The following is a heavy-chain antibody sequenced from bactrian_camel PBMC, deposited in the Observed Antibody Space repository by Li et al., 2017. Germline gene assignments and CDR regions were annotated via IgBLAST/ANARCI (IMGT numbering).Heavy chain of an antibody. CDR3: AAEHLEEYGDCTDEYDN. J-gene: IGHJ4*01. Sequence: LVASGGGSAQAGGSLTLSCTASGSTYAMGWFRQPPGQEREGVASVYSPSGLKTYAASVKGRFTVSVDNTKNTLYLQMDSLKPEDTAMYYCAAEHLEEYGDCTDEYDNWGQGTQVTVS. V-gene: IGHV3S53*01. D-gene: IGHD4*01. CDR2: VYSPSGLK. CDR1: GSTYA.